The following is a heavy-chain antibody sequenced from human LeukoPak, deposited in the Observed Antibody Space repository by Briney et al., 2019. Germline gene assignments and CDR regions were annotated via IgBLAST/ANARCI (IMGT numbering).Heavy chain of an antibody. CDR3: ASSRYDSSGYYGIIAY. CDR1: GGSISSSSYY. Sequence: SETLSLTCTVSGGSISSSSYYWGWIRQPPGKGLEWIGSIYYSGSTYYNPSLKSRVTISVDTSKNQFSLKMSSVTAADTAVYYCASSRYDSSGYYGIIAYWGQGTLVTVSS. J-gene: IGHJ4*02. D-gene: IGHD3-22*01. V-gene: IGHV4-39*01. CDR2: IYYSGST.